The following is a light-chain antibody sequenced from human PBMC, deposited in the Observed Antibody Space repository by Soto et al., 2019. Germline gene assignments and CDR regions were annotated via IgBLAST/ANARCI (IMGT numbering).Light chain of an antibody. CDR3: SSSTGSNTLGV. CDR2: DVI. J-gene: IGLJ1*01. CDR1: SSDVGGYNY. V-gene: IGLV2-8*01. Sequence: QAVVTQPPSASGSPGQSVTISCTGSSSDVGGYNYVSWYQQHPGKAPKLMIYDVIKRPSGVPDHFSGSKSGNTASLTVSGLQSEDEADYYCSSSTGSNTLGVFGTGTKVTVL.